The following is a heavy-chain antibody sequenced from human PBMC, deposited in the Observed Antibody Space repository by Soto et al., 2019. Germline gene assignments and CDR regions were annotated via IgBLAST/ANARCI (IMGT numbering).Heavy chain of an antibody. Sequence: SETLSLTCTVSGGSISSGGYYWSWIRQHPGKGLEWIGYIYYSGSTYYNPSLKSRVTISVDTSKNQFSLKLSSVTAADTAVYYCARHTPQYYYDSSGYGSLGFDYWGQGTLVTVSS. J-gene: IGHJ4*02. V-gene: IGHV4-31*03. CDR3: ARHTPQYYYDSSGYGSLGFDY. CDR1: GGSISSGGYY. CDR2: IYYSGST. D-gene: IGHD3-22*01.